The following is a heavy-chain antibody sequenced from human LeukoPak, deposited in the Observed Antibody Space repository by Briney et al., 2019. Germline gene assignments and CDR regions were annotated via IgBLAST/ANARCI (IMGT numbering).Heavy chain of an antibody. CDR1: GFTFSSYA. D-gene: IGHD3-3*01. V-gene: IGHV3-30*02. CDR3: AKVAFGVAMSHAFDI. Sequence: GGSLRLSCAASGFTFSSYAMHWVRQAPGKGLEWVAFIRYDGSNKYYADSVKGRFTISRDNSKNTLYLQMNSLRAEDTAVYYCAKVAFGVAMSHAFDIWGQGTMVTVSS. CDR2: IRYDGSNK. J-gene: IGHJ3*02.